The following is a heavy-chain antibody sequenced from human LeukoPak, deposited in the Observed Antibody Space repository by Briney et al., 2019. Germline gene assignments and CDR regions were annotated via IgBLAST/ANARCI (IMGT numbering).Heavy chain of an antibody. CDR2: INPNSGGS. CDR1: GYTFTGYY. J-gene: IGHJ4*02. CDR3: ASSFLTSYLLDY. V-gene: IGHV1-2*02. D-gene: IGHD2-2*01. Sequence: ASVKVSCKSSGYTFTGYYMHWLRQAPGQGLEWMGWINPNSGGSNYAQKFQGRVTMTRDTSISTAYMELSRLRSDDTAVYYCASSFLTSYLLDYWGQGTLVTASS.